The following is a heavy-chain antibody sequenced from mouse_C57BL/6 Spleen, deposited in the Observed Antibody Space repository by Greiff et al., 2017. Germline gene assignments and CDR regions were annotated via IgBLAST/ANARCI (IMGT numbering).Heavy chain of an antibody. CDR1: GFTFSDYG. V-gene: IGHV5-17*01. J-gene: IGHJ2*01. CDR2: ISSGSSTI. CDR3: ARQGSNYLDY. Sequence: EVHLVESGGGLVKPGGSLKLSCAASGFTFSDYGMHWVRQAPEKGLEWVAYISSGSSTIYYADTVKGRFTISRDKAKNTLFLQMTSLRSEDTAMYYCARQGSNYLDYWGQGTTLTVSS. D-gene: IGHD1-1*01.